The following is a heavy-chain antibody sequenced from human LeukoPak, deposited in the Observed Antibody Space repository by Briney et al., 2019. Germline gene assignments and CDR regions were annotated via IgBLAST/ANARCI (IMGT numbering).Heavy chain of an antibody. CDR2: IIPIFGTA. D-gene: IGHD2-15*01. CDR3: AREWYCSGGSCYGRGRRSWFDP. V-gene: IGHV1-69*06. CDR1: GGTFSSYA. Sequence: GASVKVSCKASGGTFSSYAISWVRQAPGQGLEWMGGIIPIFGTANYAQKFQGRVTITADKSTSTAYMELSSLRSEDTAVYYCAREWYCSGGSCYGRGRRSWFDPWGQGTLVTVSS. J-gene: IGHJ5*02.